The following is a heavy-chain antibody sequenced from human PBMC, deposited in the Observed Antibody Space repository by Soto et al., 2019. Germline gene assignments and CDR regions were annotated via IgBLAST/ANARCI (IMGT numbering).Heavy chain of an antibody. CDR2: IIPIFGTA. D-gene: IGHD1-1*01. J-gene: IGHJ5*02. CDR3: ARHDTTGGWFDELDL. CDR1: GGTFSSYA. Sequence: SVKVSCKASGGTFSSYAISWVRQAPGQGLEWMGGIIPIFGTANYAQKFQGRVTITADESTSTAYMELSSLRSEDTAVYYCARHDTTGGWFDELDLWGQGTLVTVSS. V-gene: IGHV1-69*13.